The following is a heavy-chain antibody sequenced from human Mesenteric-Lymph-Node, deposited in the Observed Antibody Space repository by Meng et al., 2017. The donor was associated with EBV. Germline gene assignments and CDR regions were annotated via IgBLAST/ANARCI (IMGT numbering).Heavy chain of an antibody. CDR3: ARGDAAFDF. CDR1: GGSITSYR. Sequence: QVQLQESGPGLVKPSETLSLTCSVSGGSITSYRWSWIRQAPGKGLEWIGYIYHTGSTNYNPSLKSRVTISADTSKNQFSLKVNSVTAADTAVYFCARGDAAFDFWGQGTMVTVSS. V-gene: IGHV4-59*01. CDR2: IYHTGST. J-gene: IGHJ3*01.